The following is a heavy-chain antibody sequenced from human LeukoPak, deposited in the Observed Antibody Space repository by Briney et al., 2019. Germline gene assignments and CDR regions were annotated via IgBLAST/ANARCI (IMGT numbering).Heavy chain of an antibody. Sequence: GGFLRLSCAASGFTVSSNYMSWVRQAPGKGLEWVSVIYSGGSTYYADSVKGRFTISRDNSKNTLYLQMNSLRAEDTAVYYCARDHTCSGGSCYSADAFDIWGQGTMVTVSS. V-gene: IGHV3-66*02. D-gene: IGHD2-15*01. CDR2: IYSGGST. J-gene: IGHJ3*02. CDR3: ARDHTCSGGSCYSADAFDI. CDR1: GFTVSSNY.